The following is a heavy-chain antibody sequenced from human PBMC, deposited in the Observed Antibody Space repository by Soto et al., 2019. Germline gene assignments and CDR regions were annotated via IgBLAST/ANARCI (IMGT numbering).Heavy chain of an antibody. Sequence: SETLSLTCTVSGGSMSSYYWTWLRQSPGRGLEWIGYISYSGSTYYNPSLKSRVTISADTSKNQFSLRMNSMIAADTAVYYCARADPDASVGHWGQGTLVTVSS. J-gene: IGHJ4*02. CDR1: GGSMSSYY. CDR3: ARADPDASVGH. D-gene: IGHD2-15*01. V-gene: IGHV4-59*01. CDR2: ISYSGST.